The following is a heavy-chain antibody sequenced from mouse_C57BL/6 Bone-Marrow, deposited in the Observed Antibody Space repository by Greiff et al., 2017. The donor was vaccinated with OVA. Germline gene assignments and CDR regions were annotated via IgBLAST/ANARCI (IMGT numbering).Heavy chain of an antibody. Sequence: VKLQESGPGLVKPSQSLFLTCSITGFPITSGYYWIWIRQSPGKPLEWMGYITHSGETFYNPSLQSPISITRETSKNQFFLQLNSVTTEDTAMYYCAGGFKGYYAMDYWGQGTSVTVSS. CDR1: GFPITSGYY. CDR3: AGGFKGYYAMDY. V-gene: IGHV12-3*01. J-gene: IGHJ4*01. CDR2: ITHSGET.